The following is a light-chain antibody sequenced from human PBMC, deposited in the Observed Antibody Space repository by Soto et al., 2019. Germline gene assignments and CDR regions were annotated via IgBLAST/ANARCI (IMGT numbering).Light chain of an antibody. V-gene: IGKV1-39*01. CDR2: AAS. J-gene: IGKJ1*01. CDR1: QSISSY. Sequence: DIQMTQSPSSLSACVGDRVTITCRASQSISSYLNWYQQKPGKAPNLLIYAASSLQSGVPSRFSGSGSGTDFTLTISSLQPEDFATYYCQQSYSTPRTFGQGTKVEI. CDR3: QQSYSTPRT.